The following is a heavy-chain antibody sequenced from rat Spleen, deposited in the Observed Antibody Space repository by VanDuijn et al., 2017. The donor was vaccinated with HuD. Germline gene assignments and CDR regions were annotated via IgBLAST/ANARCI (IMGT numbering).Heavy chain of an antibody. CDR3: ARLHYDGYYRSYVMDA. Sequence: EVQLQESGPGLVKPSQSLSLTCSVTGYSITSSYRWNWIRKFPGNKLEWMGYINSAGSTNYNPSLKSRISITRDTSKNQFFLQVNSVTTEDTATYYCARLHYDGYYRSYVMDAWGQGASVTVSS. J-gene: IGHJ4*01. CDR2: INSAGST. D-gene: IGHD1-12*03. V-gene: IGHV3-3*01. CDR1: GYSITSSYR.